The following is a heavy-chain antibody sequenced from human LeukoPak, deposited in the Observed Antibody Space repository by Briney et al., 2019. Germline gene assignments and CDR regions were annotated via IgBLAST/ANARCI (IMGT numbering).Heavy chain of an antibody. CDR3: ARDAHYYDSSGYVWYYGMDV. D-gene: IGHD3-22*01. J-gene: IGHJ6*02. CDR2: IYTSGST. CDR1: GGSISSGGYY. Sequence: TLSLTCTVSGGSISSGGYYWSWIRQPAGKGLEWIGRIYTSGSTNYNPSLKSRVTISVDTSKNQFSLKLSSVTAADTAVYYCARDAHYYDSSGYVWYYGMDVWGQGTTVTVSS. V-gene: IGHV4-61*02.